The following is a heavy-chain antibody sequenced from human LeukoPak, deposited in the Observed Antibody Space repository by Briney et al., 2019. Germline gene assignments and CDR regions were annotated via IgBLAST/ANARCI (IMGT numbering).Heavy chain of an antibody. CDR3: ARDCSGGSCYGAFDI. V-gene: IGHV4-39*07. J-gene: IGHJ3*02. CDR2: IYYSGST. CDR1: GGSISSSSYY. Sequence: SETLSLTCTVSGGSISSSSYYWGWIRQPPGKGLEWIGSIYYSGSTYYNPSLKSRVTISVDTSENRFSLKLSSVTATDTAVYYCARDCSGGSCYGAFDIWGQGTMVTVSS. D-gene: IGHD2-15*01.